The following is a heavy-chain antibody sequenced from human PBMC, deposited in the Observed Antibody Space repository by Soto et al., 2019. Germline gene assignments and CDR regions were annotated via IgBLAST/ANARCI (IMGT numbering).Heavy chain of an antibody. J-gene: IGHJ4*02. D-gene: IGHD2-8*01. CDR1: GGTFSSYA. V-gene: IGHV1-69*12. CDR2: IIPIFGTA. CDR3: ATDGDCTNGVCTVYYFDY. Sequence: QVQLVQSGAEVKKPGSSVKVSCKASGGTFSSYAISWVRQAPGQGLEWMGGIIPIFGTANYAQKFQGRVTITGDESTTTASVELRSLRSEDTSAYYCATDGDCTNGVCTVYYFDYWGQGTLVTVSS.